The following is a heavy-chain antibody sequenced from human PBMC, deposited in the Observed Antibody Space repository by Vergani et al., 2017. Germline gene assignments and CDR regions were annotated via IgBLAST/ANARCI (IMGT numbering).Heavy chain of an antibody. CDR1: GFALNRHA. Sequence: QLVESGGGWVQPGGSLRLSCVVSGFALNRHAMYWVRQVPGKGLLWVSRIKSDGSITAYADSVKGRFTISRDNAQNTLYLQMNSLRVEDTGVYYCARARCIETCYMSNWLDSWGQGTLVTVSS. D-gene: IGHD3-9*01. J-gene: IGHJ5*01. V-gene: IGHV3-74*03. CDR2: IKSDGSIT. CDR3: ARARCIETCYMSNWLDS.